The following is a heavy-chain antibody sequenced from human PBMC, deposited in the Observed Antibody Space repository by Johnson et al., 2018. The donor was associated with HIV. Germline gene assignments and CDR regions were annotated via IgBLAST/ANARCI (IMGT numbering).Heavy chain of an antibody. Sequence: VQLVESGGGLVQPGGSLRLSCAASRFSFSSYWMHWVRQAPGKGLVWVSRINSAGSSTNYADSVKGRFTISRDNDNNSLSLQMSGLRADDTAVYYWLRATREDAFDIGGPGTVVTVSS. CDR3: LRATREDAFDI. CDR1: RFSFSSYW. V-gene: IGHV3-74*02. CDR2: INSAGSST. D-gene: IGHD1-26*01. J-gene: IGHJ3*02.